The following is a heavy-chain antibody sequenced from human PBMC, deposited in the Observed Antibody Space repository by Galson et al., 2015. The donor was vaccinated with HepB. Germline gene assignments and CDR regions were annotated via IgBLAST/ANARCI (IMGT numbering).Heavy chain of an antibody. V-gene: IGHV1-3*01. J-gene: IGHJ4*02. CDR3: ARVGYYGSGSYLN. Sequence: SVKVSCKASGYTFTSYAIHWVRQAPGQRLEWMGWINAGNGNTKYSQKFQGRVTITRDTSASTAYMELSSLRSEDTAVYYCARVGYYGSGSYLNWGQGTLVTVSS. CDR2: INAGNGNT. D-gene: IGHD3-10*01. CDR1: GYTFTSYA.